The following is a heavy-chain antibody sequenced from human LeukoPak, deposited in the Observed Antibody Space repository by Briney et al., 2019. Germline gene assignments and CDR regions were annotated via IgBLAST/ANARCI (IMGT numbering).Heavy chain of an antibody. J-gene: IGHJ4*02. CDR1: GFTFSSYG. CDR2: IRYDGSNK. D-gene: IGHD2-2*01. Sequence: PVGTLRLSSAASGFTFSSYGMHWVRQAPGKGLEWVAFIRYDGSNKYYADSVKGRFTISRDNSKNTLYLQMNSLRAEDTAVYYCAKGELGYCSSTSCSSFDYWGQGTLVTVSS. CDR3: AKGELGYCSSTSCSSFDY. V-gene: IGHV3-30*02.